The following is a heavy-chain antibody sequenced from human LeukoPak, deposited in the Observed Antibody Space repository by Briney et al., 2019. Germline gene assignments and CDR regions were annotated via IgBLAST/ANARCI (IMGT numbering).Heavy chain of an antibody. CDR1: GFSVSSNY. V-gene: IGHV3-53*01. J-gene: IGHJ1*01. D-gene: IGHD2-21*02. CDR3: ARTDETAPAEDFQH. CDR2: IYSGGST. Sequence: GGSLRLSCAASGFSVSSNYMSWVRKAPGKGLGWVSVIYSGGSTYYVDSVKGRFTISRDNSKNTLYLQMKSLRAEDTAVYYCARTDETAPAEDFQHWGQGTLVTVSS.